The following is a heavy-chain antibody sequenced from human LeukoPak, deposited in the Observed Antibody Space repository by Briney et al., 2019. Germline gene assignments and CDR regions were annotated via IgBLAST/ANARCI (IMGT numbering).Heavy chain of an antibody. CDR1: GFTFDDYA. CDR2: ISGDGGST. J-gene: IGHJ5*02. D-gene: IGHD6-13*01. V-gene: IGHV3-43*02. CDR3: AKDMLRAAAGLERWFDP. Sequence: GGSLRLSCAASGFTFDDYAMHWVRQAPGKGLEWVSLISGDGGSTYYADSVKGRLTISRDNSKNSLYLQMNSLRTEDTALYYCAKDMLRAAAGLERWFDPWGQGTLSPSPQ.